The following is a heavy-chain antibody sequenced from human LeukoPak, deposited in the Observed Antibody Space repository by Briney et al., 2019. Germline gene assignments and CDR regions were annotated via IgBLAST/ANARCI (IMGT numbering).Heavy chain of an antibody. Sequence: SETLSLTCTVSGYSISSGYYWGWIRQPPGKGLEWIGSIYHSGNTNYNPSLKSRVTISVDTSKNQFSLKLSSVTAADTAVYYCARNPVGAPTSPRFDYWGQGTLVTVSS. D-gene: IGHD1-26*01. J-gene: IGHJ4*02. CDR1: GYSISSGYY. V-gene: IGHV4-38-2*02. CDR3: ARNPVGAPTSPRFDY. CDR2: IYHSGNT.